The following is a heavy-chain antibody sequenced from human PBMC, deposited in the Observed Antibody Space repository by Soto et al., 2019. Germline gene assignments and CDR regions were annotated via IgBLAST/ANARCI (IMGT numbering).Heavy chain of an antibody. Sequence: GGSLRLSCAASGFTFSSYWMSWVRQAPGKGLEWVANIKQDGSEKYYVDSVKGRFTISRDNAKNSLYLQMNSLRAEDTAVYYCARKYSSSWPNWFDPWGQGTLVTVSS. V-gene: IGHV3-7*01. CDR2: IKQDGSEK. J-gene: IGHJ5*02. CDR1: GFTFSSYW. D-gene: IGHD6-13*01. CDR3: ARKYSSSWPNWFDP.